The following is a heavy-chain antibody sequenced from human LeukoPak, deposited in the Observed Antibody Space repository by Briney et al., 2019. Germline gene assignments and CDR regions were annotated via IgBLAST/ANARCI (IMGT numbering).Heavy chain of an antibody. CDR1: GFPFSGCW. CDR2: IDDDGAGT. V-gene: IGHV3-74*01. J-gene: IGHJ5*02. CDR3: ARSASGYDA. Sequence: PGGSLRLSCAASGFPFSGCWMHWVRQAPGKGLVWVSRIDDDGAGTTYADSVKGRFTISRDNAKNTLYLQMNSLRVEDTAVYYCARSASGYDAWGQGTLVTVSS. D-gene: IGHD5-12*01.